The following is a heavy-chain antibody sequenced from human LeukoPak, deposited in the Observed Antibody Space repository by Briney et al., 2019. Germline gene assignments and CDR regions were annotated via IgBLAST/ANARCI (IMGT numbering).Heavy chain of an antibody. V-gene: IGHV4-34*01. CDR2: INHSGST. CDR1: GGSFSGYY. D-gene: IGHD3-10*01. J-gene: IGHJ6*02. Sequence: SETLSLTCAVYGGSFSGYYWSWIRQPPGKGLEWIGEINHSGSTNYNPSLKSRVTISVDTSKNQFSLKLNSVTAADTAVYYCARGKGRSLRMDVWGQGTTVTVSS. CDR3: ARGKGRSLRMDV.